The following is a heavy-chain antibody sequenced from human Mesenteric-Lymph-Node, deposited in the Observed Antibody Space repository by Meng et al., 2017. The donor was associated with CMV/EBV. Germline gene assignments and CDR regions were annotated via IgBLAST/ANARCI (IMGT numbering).Heavy chain of an antibody. CDR2: IYYSGGT. D-gene: IGHD2/OR15-2a*01. CDR3: ARDRISGGGAFDI. J-gene: IGHJ3*02. CDR1: GGSVSSGSYY. V-gene: IGHV4-61*01. Sequence: SETLSLTCTVSGGSVSSGSYYWSWIRQPPGKGLEWIGYIYYSGGTNYNPSLKSRVTISVDTSKNQFSLKLSSVTAADTAVYYCARDRISGGGAFDIWGQGTMVTVSS.